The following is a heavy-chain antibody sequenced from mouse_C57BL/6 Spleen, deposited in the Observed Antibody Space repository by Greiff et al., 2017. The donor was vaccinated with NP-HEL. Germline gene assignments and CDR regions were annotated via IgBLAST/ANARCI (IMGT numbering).Heavy chain of an antibody. V-gene: IGHV5-12*01. CDR2: ISNGGGST. J-gene: IGHJ1*03. CDR3: ARDLGSYYGSSYWYFDV. D-gene: IGHD1-1*01. CDR1: GFTFSDYY. Sequence: EVKLMESGGGLVQPGGSLKLSCAASGFTFSDYYMYWVRQTPEKRLEWVAYISNGGGSTYYPDTVKGRFTISRDNAKNTLYLQMSRLKSEDTAMYYCARDLGSYYGSSYWYFDVWGTGTTVTVSS.